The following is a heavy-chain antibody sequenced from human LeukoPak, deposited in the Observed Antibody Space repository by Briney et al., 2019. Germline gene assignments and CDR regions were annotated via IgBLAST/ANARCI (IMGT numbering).Heavy chain of an antibody. Sequence: ASVKVSCKASGYTFTSYYMHWVRQAPGQGLEWMGIINPSGGSTSYAQKFQGRVTITADKSTSTAYMELSSLRSEDTAVYYCARGLSYSSSWYWYYYYGMDVWGQGTTVTVSS. J-gene: IGHJ6*02. D-gene: IGHD6-13*01. CDR1: GYTFTSYY. CDR2: INPSGGST. CDR3: ARGLSYSSSWYWYYYYGMDV. V-gene: IGHV1-46*01.